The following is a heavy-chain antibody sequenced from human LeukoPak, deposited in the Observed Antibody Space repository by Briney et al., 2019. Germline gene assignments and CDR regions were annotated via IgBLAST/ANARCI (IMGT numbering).Heavy chain of an antibody. J-gene: IGHJ4*02. CDR2: ISGSGGST. CDR3: AKFPFGAHLVDY. V-gene: IGHV3-23*01. Sequence: GGSLRLSCAVFGSGFPFSNAWMSWVRQAPGKGLEWVSAISGSGGSTYYADSVEGRFTISRDNSKNTLYLQMNSLRAEDTAVYYCAKFPFGAHLVDYWGQGTLVTVSS. CDR1: GFPFSNAW. D-gene: IGHD1-26*01.